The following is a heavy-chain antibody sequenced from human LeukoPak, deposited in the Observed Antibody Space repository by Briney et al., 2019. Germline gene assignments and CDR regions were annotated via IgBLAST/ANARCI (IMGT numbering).Heavy chain of an antibody. CDR3: ARGAGYSSSWLYYFDY. D-gene: IGHD6-13*01. V-gene: IGHV1-8*01. J-gene: IGHJ4*02. Sequence: ASVKVSCKASGYTFTSYDINWVRQATGQGLEWMGWMNPNSGNTGYAQKFQGRVTMTRNTSISTAYMELSSLRSEDTAVYYCARGAGYSSSWLYYFDYWGQGTLVTVSS. CDR2: MNPNSGNT. CDR1: GYTFTSYD.